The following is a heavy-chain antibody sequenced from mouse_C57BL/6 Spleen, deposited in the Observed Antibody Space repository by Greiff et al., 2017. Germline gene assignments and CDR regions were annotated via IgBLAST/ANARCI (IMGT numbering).Heavy chain of an antibody. CDR1: GYTFTSYW. J-gene: IGHJ3*01. D-gene: IGHD2-4*01. CDR2: IHPNSGST. V-gene: IGHV1-64*01. CDR3: ARWHDYDAWFAY. Sequence: QVQLQQPGAELVKPGASVKLSCKASGYTFTSYWMNWVKQRPGQGLEWIGMIHPNSGSTNYNEKFKSKATLTVDKSSSTAYMQLSSLTSEDSAVYYCARWHDYDAWFAYWGQGTLVTVSA.